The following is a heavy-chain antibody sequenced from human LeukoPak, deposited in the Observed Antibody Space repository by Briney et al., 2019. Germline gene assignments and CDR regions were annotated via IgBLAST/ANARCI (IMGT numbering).Heavy chain of an antibody. J-gene: IGHJ2*01. V-gene: IGHV3-48*03. CDR3: ARTSDTSGRLYWYFDL. Sequence: GGSLRLSCAASGFTFSSYEMNWVRQAPGKGLEWVSYISSSGSTIYYADSVKGRFTISRDNAKNSLYLQMNSLRAEDTAVYYCARTSDTSGRLYWYFDLWGRGTLVTASS. D-gene: IGHD3-22*01. CDR1: GFTFSSYE. CDR2: ISSSGSTI.